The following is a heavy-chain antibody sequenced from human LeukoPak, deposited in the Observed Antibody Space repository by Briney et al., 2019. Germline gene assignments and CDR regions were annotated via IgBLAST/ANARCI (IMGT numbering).Heavy chain of an antibody. V-gene: IGHV4-39*07. CDR1: GGSISTSSYY. D-gene: IGHD5-18*01. J-gene: IGHJ6*03. CDR3: ARTEESGYSYGYFGYYYYMDV. Sequence: SETLSLTCTVSGGSISTSSYYWGWVRQPPGKGLEWIGNIFYSGSTYYNPSLKSRVTISVDTSKNQFSLKLSSVTAADTAVYYCARTEESGYSYGYFGYYYYMDVWGKGTTVTVSS. CDR2: IFYSGST.